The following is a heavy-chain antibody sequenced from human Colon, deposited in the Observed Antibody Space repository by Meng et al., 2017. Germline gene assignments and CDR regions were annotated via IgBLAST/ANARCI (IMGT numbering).Heavy chain of an antibody. CDR3: ARGRCTTASCYRVDP. CDR2: INPNSGGT. CDR1: GYIFTDYF. D-gene: IGHD2-8*01. V-gene: IGHV1-2*06. J-gene: IGHJ5*02. Sequence: QMQLVQSGVEVRKPGASVKVSCKASGYIFTDYFIHWIRQAPGQGFEWLGRINPNSGGTNFARKFQGRVAMTRDTSTTTTYMELNTLTSDDTAVYYCARGRCTTASCYRVDPWGQGTLVTVSS.